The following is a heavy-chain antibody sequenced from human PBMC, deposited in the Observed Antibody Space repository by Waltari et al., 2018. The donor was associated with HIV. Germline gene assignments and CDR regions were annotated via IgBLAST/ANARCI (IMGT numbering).Heavy chain of an antibody. Sequence: QLQLQESGPGLVKPSETLSLTCTVSGGSISSSSYYWGWIRQPPGKGLEWIGSIYYSGSTYYTPSLKIRVTISVDTSKNQFSLKLSSVTAADTAVYYCARLLTIFGVVTIYGMDVWGQGTTVTVSS. D-gene: IGHD3-3*01. V-gene: IGHV4-39*01. J-gene: IGHJ6*02. CDR3: ARLLTIFGVVTIYGMDV. CDR1: GGSISSSSYY. CDR2: IYYSGST.